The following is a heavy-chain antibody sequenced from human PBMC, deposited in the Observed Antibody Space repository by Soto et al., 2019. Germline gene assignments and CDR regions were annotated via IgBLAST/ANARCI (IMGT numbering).Heavy chain of an antibody. CDR1: GFIFSRYA. CDR3: ARADGYTAYDSPDY. J-gene: IGHJ4*02. D-gene: IGHD5-12*01. V-gene: IGHV3-21*01. CDR2: ISSSSSYI. Sequence: EVLLVESGGGLVKPGGSLRLSCEASGFIFSRYAMNWVRQAPGQGLEWVSSISSSSSYIYYKDSVKGRFTISRDNAKNSLFLQMKSLRAEDTALYYCARADGYTAYDSPDYWGQGALVTVSS.